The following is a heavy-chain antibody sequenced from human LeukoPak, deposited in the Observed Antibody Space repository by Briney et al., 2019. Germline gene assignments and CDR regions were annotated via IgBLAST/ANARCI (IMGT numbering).Heavy chain of an antibody. CDR2: ISSSGSTI. V-gene: IGHV3-48*03. Sequence: GGSLRLSCAASGFTFISYEMNWVRQAPGKGLEWVSYISSSGSTIYYADSVKGRFTISRDNAKNSLYLQMNSLRAEDTAVYYCARALPGKLYYFDYWGQGTLVTVSS. CDR1: GFTFISYE. CDR3: ARALPGKLYYFDY. J-gene: IGHJ4*02.